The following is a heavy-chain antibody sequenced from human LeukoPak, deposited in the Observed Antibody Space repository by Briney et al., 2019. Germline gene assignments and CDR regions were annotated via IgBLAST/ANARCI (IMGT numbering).Heavy chain of an antibody. V-gene: IGHV3-21*01. J-gene: IGHJ4*02. CDR2: ISSSSSYI. CDR1: GFTFSSYS. CDR3: ARDSGSYIHHSPHDY. Sequence: PGGSLRLSCAASGFTFSSYSMNWVRQAPGKGLEWVSSISSSSSYIYYADSVKGRFTISRDNAKNSLYLQMNSLRAEDTAVYYCARDSGSYIHHSPHDYWGQGTLVTVSS. D-gene: IGHD1-26*01.